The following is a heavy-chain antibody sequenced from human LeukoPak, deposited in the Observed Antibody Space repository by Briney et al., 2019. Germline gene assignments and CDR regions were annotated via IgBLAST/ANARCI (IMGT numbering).Heavy chain of an antibody. Sequence: GGSLRLSCAASGLPLSSYSMNWVRQAPGKGLEWVSSISSSSSYIYYADSVKGRFTISRDNAKNSLYLQMNSLRAEDTAVYYCARVLMITFGGVIAPDYYGMDVWGKGTTVTVSS. CDR3: ARVLMITFGGVIAPDYYGMDV. D-gene: IGHD3-16*02. V-gene: IGHV3-21*01. CDR1: GLPLSSYS. J-gene: IGHJ6*04. CDR2: ISSSSSYI.